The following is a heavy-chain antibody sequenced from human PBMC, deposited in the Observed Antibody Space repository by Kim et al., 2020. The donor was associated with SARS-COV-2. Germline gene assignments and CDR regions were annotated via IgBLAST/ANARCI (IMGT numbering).Heavy chain of an antibody. CDR2: FFKSGST. D-gene: IGHD4-4*01. J-gene: IGHJ4*02. CDR3: AGRDYSDNAVLVL. CDR1: GAPISSYD. V-gene: IGHV4-59*13. Sequence: SETLSLTCTVSGAPISSYDWVWVRQPPGKGLEWMATFFKSGSTSSNPSLKSRVTISADTSNHQFSLQLISVTAADTAAYYCAGRDYSDNAVLVLWGQGTL.